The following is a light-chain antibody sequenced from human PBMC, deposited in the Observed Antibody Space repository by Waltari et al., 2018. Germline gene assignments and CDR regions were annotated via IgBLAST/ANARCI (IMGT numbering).Light chain of an antibody. Sequence: EIVLTQSPGTLSLSPGERATLSCRASQSVSRNLAWYQQKPGQAPKLRIYGASIRATGIPDRFTGSGSGTDFSLTISSLEPEDFAIYFCQHYVRLPATFGQGTKVEIK. J-gene: IGKJ1*01. CDR1: QSVSRN. V-gene: IGKV3-20*01. CDR2: GAS. CDR3: QHYVRLPAT.